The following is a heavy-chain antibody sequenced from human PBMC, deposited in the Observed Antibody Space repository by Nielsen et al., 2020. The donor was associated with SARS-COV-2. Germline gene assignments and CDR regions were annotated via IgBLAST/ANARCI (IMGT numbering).Heavy chain of an antibody. CDR3: ARDSDYDFWSGYRDAFDI. J-gene: IGHJ3*02. Sequence: GGSLRLSCAASGFTFSSYAMSWVRQAPGKGLEWVSAISGSGGSTYYADSVKGRFTISRDNAKNSLYLQMNSLRDEDTAVYYCARDSDYDFWSGYRDAFDIWGQGAMVTVSS. CDR1: GFTFSSYA. CDR2: ISGSGGST. D-gene: IGHD3-3*01. V-gene: IGHV3-23*01.